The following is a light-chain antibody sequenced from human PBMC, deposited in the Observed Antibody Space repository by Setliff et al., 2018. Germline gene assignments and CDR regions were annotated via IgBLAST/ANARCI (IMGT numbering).Light chain of an antibody. CDR2: EVT. V-gene: IGLV2-23*02. CDR1: SSDVGTYNL. CDR3: CSYAGYSTYV. Sequence: QSALAQPASVSGSPGQSITISCTGTSSDVGTYNLISWYQQHPAKTPKLIIYEVTKRPSGVSDRFSASKSGSTASLTISRLQAEDEADYYCCSYAGYSTYVFGTGTKSPS. J-gene: IGLJ1*01.